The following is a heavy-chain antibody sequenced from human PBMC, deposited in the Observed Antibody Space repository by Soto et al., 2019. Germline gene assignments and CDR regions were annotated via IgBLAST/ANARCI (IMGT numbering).Heavy chain of an antibody. D-gene: IGHD3-3*01. J-gene: IGHJ4*02. CDR3: AIDMRELRFLEWLSHLDY. V-gene: IGHV3-23*01. CDR2: ISGSGGST. Sequence: EVQLLESGGGLVQPGGSLRLSCAASGFTFSSYAMSWVRQPPGKGLEWVSAISGSGGSTYYADSVKGRFTISRDNYKNTLPLQMNSLRADDTSVYYCAIDMRELRFLEWLSHLDYWGQGTLVTRST. CDR1: GFTFSSYA.